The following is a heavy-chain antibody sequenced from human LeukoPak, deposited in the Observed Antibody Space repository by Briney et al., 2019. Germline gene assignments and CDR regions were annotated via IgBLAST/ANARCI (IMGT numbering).Heavy chain of an antibody. CDR2: IYYSGST. J-gene: IGHJ4*02. CDR1: GGSISSYY. CDR3: ASGVSGSLNY. D-gene: IGHD1-26*01. V-gene: IGHV4-59*08. Sequence: PSETLSLTCTVSGGSISSYYWSWIRQPPGKGLEWIGYIYYSGSTNYNPSLKSRVTISVDTSKNQFSLKLSSVTAADTAVYYRASGVSGSLNYWGQGTLVTVSS.